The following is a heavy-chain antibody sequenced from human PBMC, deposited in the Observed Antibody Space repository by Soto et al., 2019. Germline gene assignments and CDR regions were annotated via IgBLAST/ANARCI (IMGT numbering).Heavy chain of an antibody. CDR3: TAGSPFNY. CDR2: IKGKPDGGAT. J-gene: IGHJ4*02. V-gene: IGHV3-15*01. Sequence: GGSLRLSCAASGITFNTAWLTWVRQAPGKGLEWVGRIKGKPDGGATDYAAPVEGRFTISRDDSQNTVFLQMNSLKTDDTAVYYCTAGSPFNYWGPGTLVTVS. CDR1: GITFNTAW.